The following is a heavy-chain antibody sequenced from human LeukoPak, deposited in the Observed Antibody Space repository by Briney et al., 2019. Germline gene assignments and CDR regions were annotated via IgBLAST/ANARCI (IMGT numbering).Heavy chain of an antibody. D-gene: IGHD6-6*01. CDR2: INPNSGGT. CDR1: GYTFTGYY. V-gene: IGHV1-2*06. CDR3: ARDKQLVRRPGPIDY. J-gene: IGHJ4*02. Sequence: GASVKVSCKASGYTFTGYYMHWVRQAPGQGLEWTGRINPNSGGTNYAQKFQGRVTMTRDTSISTAYMELSRLRSDDTAVYYCARDKQLVRRPGPIDYWGQGTLVTVSS.